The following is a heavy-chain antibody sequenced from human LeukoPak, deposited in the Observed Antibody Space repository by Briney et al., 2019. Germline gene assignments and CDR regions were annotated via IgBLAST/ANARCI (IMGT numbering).Heavy chain of an antibody. D-gene: IGHD6-13*01. CDR1: GFTFSSYG. V-gene: IGHV3-33*01. CDR3: ARDMSYSSLCD. J-gene: IGHJ4*02. CDR2: IWYDGSNK. Sequence: GGSLRLSCAASGFTFSSYGMHWVRQAPGKGLEWVADIWYDGSNKYYADSVKGRFTISRDNSKNTLYLQMNSLRAEDTAVYYCARDMSYSSLCDWGQGTLVTVSS.